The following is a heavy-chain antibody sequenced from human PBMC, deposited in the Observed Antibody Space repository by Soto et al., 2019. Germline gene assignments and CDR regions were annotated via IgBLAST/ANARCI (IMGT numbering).Heavy chain of an antibody. CDR3: ASGHRSSSWYVPEDFQH. V-gene: IGHV1-8*01. J-gene: IGHJ1*01. CDR2: MNPNSGNT. Sequence: QVQLVQSGAEVKKPGASVKVSCKASGYTFTSYDINWVRQATGQGLEWMGWMNPNSGNTGYAQKFQGRVTMTRNTSRSTDYLELSSLRSADTAVYYCASGHRSSSWYVPEDFQHWGQGTLVTVSS. D-gene: IGHD6-13*01. CDR1: GYTFTSYD.